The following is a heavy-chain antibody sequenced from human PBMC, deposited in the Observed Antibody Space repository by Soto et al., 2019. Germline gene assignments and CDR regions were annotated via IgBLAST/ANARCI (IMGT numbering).Heavy chain of an antibody. D-gene: IGHD5-18*01. V-gene: IGHV3-7*05. CDR3: ARGGGHTYGRLPGVY. CDR2: VKQDGSEK. J-gene: IGHJ4*02. Sequence: SGGGLVQPGGSLRLSCAASGFTFSTYWMTWVRQAPGKGLEWVAHVKQDGSEKYNVDAVKGRFTISRDNAKNSLYLQMNSLRAEDTAVYYCARGGGHTYGRLPGVYWGQGILVTVSS. CDR1: GFTFSTYW.